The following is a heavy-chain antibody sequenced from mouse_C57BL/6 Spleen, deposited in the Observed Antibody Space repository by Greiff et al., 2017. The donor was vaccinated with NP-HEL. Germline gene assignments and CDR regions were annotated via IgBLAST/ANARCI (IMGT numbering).Heavy chain of an antibody. CDR1: GYTFTDYY. CDR2: INPYNGGT. J-gene: IGHJ4*01. Sequence: EVQLQQSGPVLVKPGASVKMSCKASGYTFTDYYMNWVKQSHGKSLEWIGVINPYNGGTSYNQKFKGEATLTVDKSSSTAYMELNSLTSEDSAVYYCARRTTVVARYAMDYWGQGTSVTVSS. V-gene: IGHV1-19*01. CDR3: ARRTTVVARYAMDY. D-gene: IGHD1-1*01.